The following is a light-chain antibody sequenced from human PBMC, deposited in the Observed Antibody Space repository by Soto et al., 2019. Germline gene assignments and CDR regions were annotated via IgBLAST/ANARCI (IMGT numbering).Light chain of an antibody. V-gene: IGLV2-14*01. CDR1: SSDVGGYNY. Sequence: QCALTQAASGSGSPGQSITISCTGTSSDVGGYNYVSWYQQHPGKAPKLMIYEVSNRPSGVSNRFSGSKSGNTASLTISGLQAEDEADYYCSSYTSSSTLYVFGTGTKVTVL. J-gene: IGLJ1*01. CDR3: SSYTSSSTLYV. CDR2: EVS.